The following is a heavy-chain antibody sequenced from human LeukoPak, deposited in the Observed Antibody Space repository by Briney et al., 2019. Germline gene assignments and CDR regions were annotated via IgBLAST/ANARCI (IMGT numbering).Heavy chain of an antibody. J-gene: IGHJ6*02. CDR2: IKWDGIET. CDR3: ARGVKVRGVNYYGMDV. Sequence: GGSLRLSCAASGFTFSTYWMTWVRQAPGKGLEWVANIKWDGIETYYVDSVKGRFAISRNNAKNSLYLQMNNLRDEDTAVYYCARGVKVRGVNYYGMDVWGQGTTVTVSS. D-gene: IGHD3-10*01. V-gene: IGHV3-7*01. CDR1: GFTFSTYW.